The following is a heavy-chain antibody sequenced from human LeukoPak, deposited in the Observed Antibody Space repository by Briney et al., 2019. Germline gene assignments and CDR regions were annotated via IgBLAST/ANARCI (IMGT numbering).Heavy chain of an antibody. CDR1: GGSISSGGYY. J-gene: IGHJ4*02. Sequence: NPSETLSLTCTVSGGSISSGGYYWSWIRQHPGKGLEWIGYIYYSGSTYYNPSLKSRVTISVDTSKNQFPLKLSSVTAADTAVYYCARGPPSWFGELLDPQFDYWGQGTLVTVSS. CDR3: ARGPPSWFGELLDPQFDY. D-gene: IGHD3-10*01. V-gene: IGHV4-31*03. CDR2: IYYSGST.